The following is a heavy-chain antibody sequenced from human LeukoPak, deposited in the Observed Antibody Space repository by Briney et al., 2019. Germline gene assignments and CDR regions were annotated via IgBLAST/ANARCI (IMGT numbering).Heavy chain of an antibody. CDR3: ARDRAAAANWFDP. D-gene: IGHD6-13*01. Sequence: ASVKVSCKASGYTFNSYGLSWVRQAPGQGLEWMGWIGAYNGNTNYAQKLQGRVTMTTDTSTSTAYMELRSLRSDDTAVYYCARDRAAAANWFDPWGQGTLVTVSS. V-gene: IGHV1-18*01. CDR1: GYTFNSYG. CDR2: IGAYNGNT. J-gene: IGHJ5*02.